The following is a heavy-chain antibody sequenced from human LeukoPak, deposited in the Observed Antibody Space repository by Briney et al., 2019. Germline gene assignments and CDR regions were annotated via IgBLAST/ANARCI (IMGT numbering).Heavy chain of an antibody. CDR1: GFTLSSYA. Sequence: PGGALRLSCAASGFTLSSYAMSWVRQAPGKGLEWVSAIRDSGSSTHYADSVKGRFTTSRDNSKNTLFLQMNGLRAEDTAIYYCAKYGPQDSGSSHFDYWGQGALVTVSS. V-gene: IGHV3-23*01. CDR3: AKYGPQDSGSSHFDY. CDR2: IRDSGSST. J-gene: IGHJ4*02. D-gene: IGHD1-26*01.